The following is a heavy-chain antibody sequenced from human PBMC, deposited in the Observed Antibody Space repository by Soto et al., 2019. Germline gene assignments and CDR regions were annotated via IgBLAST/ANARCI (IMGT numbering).Heavy chain of an antibody. J-gene: IGHJ6*02. CDR1: GFTFGDYA. Sequence: GGSLRLSCTASGFTFGDYAMSWFRQAPGKGLEWVGFIRSKAYGGTTEYAASVKGRFTISRDDSKGIAYLQMNSLKTEDTAVYYCTRDQGLPDVLLWFGESPLIAYGMDVWGQGTTVTVSS. CDR3: TRDQGLPDVLLWFGESPLIAYGMDV. D-gene: IGHD3-10*01. CDR2: IRSKAYGGTT. V-gene: IGHV3-49*03.